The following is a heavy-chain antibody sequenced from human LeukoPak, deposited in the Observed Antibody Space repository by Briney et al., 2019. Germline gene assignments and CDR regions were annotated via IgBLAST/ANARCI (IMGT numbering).Heavy chain of an antibody. J-gene: IGHJ3*02. D-gene: IGHD1-26*01. Sequence: GGSLRLSCAASGFTFSSYGMHWVRQAPGKGLEWVAVISYDGSNKYYADSVKGRFTISRDNSKNTLYLQMNSPRAEDTAVYYCAKVGGSSDIWGQGTMVTVSS. CDR2: ISYDGSNK. CDR1: GFTFSSYG. V-gene: IGHV3-30*18. CDR3: AKVGGSSDI.